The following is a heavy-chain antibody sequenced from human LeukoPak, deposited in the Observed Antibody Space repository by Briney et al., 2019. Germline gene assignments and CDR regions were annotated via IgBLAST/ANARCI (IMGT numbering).Heavy chain of an antibody. J-gene: IGHJ4*02. CDR2: IYYSGST. CDR3: AREGGCSSTSCYKWIDY. V-gene: IGHV4-30-4*01. D-gene: IGHD2-2*02. Sequence: NPSQTLSLTCTVSGGSISSGVYYWSWIRQPPGKGLEWIGYIYYSGSTYYNPSLKSRVTISVDTSKNQFSLKLSSVTATDTAVYYCAREGGCSSTSCYKWIDYWGQGTLVTVSS. CDR1: GGSISSGVYY.